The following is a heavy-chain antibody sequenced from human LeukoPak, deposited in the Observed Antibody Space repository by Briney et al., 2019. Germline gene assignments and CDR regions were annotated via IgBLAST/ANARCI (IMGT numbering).Heavy chain of an antibody. D-gene: IGHD1-14*01. CDR2: IYPGDSDT. J-gene: IGHJ4*01. CDR3: ARQTTSLDY. CDR1: GYSFTSYW. Sequence: GESLKISCKGSGYSFTSYWIGWVLRMPGKGLEWIGIIYPGDSDTTYSPSFQGQVTISADKSISTAYLQWSSLKASDTAMYYCARQTTSLDYWGQGTLVTVSS. V-gene: IGHV5-51*01.